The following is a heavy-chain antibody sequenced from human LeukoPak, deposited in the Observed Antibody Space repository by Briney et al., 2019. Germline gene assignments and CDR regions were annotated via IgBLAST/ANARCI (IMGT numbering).Heavy chain of an antibody. D-gene: IGHD6-13*01. CDR2: ISYDGSNK. CDR1: GFTFNSYG. CDR3: AKDRHKRAAAGTLFDY. J-gene: IGHJ4*02. Sequence: PGGSLRLSCAASGFTFNSYGMHWVRQAPGKGLEWVAVISYDGSNKYYADSVKGRFTISRDNSKNTLYLQMNSLRAEDTAVYYCAKDRHKRAAAGTLFDYWGQGTLVTVSS. V-gene: IGHV3-30*18.